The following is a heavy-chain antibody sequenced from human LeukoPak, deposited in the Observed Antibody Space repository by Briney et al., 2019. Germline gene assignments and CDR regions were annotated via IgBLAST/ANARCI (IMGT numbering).Heavy chain of an antibody. CDR2: IYYSGST. J-gene: IGHJ3*02. V-gene: IGHV4-39*07. CDR1: GGSISSSSYY. Sequence: SETLSLTCTVSGGSISSSSYYWGWIRQPPGKGLEWIGSIYYSGSTYYNPSLKSRVTISVDTSKNQFSLKLSSVTAADTAVYYCAAYPRLYDSSGYYHAFDIWGQGTMVTVSS. D-gene: IGHD3-22*01. CDR3: AAYPRLYDSSGYYHAFDI.